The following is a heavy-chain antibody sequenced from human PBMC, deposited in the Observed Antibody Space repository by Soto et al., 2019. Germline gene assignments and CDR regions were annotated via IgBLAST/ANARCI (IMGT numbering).Heavy chain of an antibody. CDR2: INPSGGST. J-gene: IGHJ5*02. V-gene: IGHV1-46*01. CDR3: AISSSWFNWFDP. D-gene: IGHD6-13*01. CDR1: GYTFTSYY. Sequence: ASVKVSCKASGYTFTSYYLHWVRQAPGQGLEWMGIINPSGGSTSYAQKFQGRVTMTRDTSTSTVYMELSSLRSEDTAVYYCAISSSWFNWFDPWGQGPLVTVSS.